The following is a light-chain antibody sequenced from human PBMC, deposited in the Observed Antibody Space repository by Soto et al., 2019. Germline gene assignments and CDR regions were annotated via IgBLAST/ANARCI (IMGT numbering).Light chain of an antibody. V-gene: IGLV1-44*01. CDR3: CSYAGTYSDV. CDR1: NSNIGDNS. Sequence: QSVLTQPPSASGTPGQVFTISCSGSNSNIGDNSVNWYQQLPGTAPKLLIYSDNRRPSGVPDRFSGSKSGNTASLTISGLQAEDEADYYCCSYAGTYSDVFGTGTKLTVL. J-gene: IGLJ1*01. CDR2: SDN.